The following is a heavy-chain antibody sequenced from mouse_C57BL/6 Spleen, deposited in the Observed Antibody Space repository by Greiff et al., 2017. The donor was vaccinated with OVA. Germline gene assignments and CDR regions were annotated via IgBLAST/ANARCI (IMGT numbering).Heavy chain of an antibody. V-gene: IGHV5-4*01. CDR2: ISDGGSYT. CDR1: GFTFSSYA. J-gene: IGHJ2*01. D-gene: IGHD4-1*01. Sequence: EVLLVESGGGLAKPGGFLKLSCAASGFTFSSYAMPWVRQTPEKRLEWVATISDGGSYTYYTDNVKGRSTISRDNANNTPYLQLSHLKSEDAAVDYCAGESTGRGFDYWGQGTTLTVSS. CDR3: AGESTGRGFDY.